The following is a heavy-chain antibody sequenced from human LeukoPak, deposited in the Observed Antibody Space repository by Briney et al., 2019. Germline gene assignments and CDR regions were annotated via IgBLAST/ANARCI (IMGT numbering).Heavy chain of an antibody. CDR2: INPNSGGT. CDR1: GYTFTGYY. D-gene: IGHD6-19*01. CDR3: ARVADGSAAVVGYNWFDP. Sequence: ASVKVSCKASGYTFTGYYMHWVRQAPGQGLEWMGWINPNSGGTNYAQKFQGRVTMTRDTSISTAYMELSRLRSDDTAVYYCARVADGSAAVVGYNWFDPWGQGTLVTVSS. J-gene: IGHJ5*02. V-gene: IGHV1-2*02.